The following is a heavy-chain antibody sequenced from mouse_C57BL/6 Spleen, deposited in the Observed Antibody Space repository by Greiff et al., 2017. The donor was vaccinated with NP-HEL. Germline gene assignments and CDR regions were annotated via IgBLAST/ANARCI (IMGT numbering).Heavy chain of an antibody. D-gene: IGHD2-3*01. CDR2: IYPGDGDT. CDR1: GYAFSSSW. J-gene: IGHJ4*01. V-gene: IGHV1-82*01. CDR3: ARDVLLPYYYAMDY. Sequence: QVQLQQSGPELVKPGASVKISCKASGYAFSSSWMNWVKQRPGKGLEWIGRIYPGDGDTNYNGKFKGKATLTADKSSSTAYMQLSSLTSEDSAVYFCARDVLLPYYYAMDYWGQGTSVTVSS.